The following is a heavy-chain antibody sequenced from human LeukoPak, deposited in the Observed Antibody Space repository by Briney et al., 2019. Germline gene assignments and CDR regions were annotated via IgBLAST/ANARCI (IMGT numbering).Heavy chain of an antibody. D-gene: IGHD3-16*01. Sequence: GRSLTLSCAASGYIFRSFGIHWVRQAPGKGLEWVAVVSYDAQHKFYADSVKGRFTISRDNSKNTVYLQMNSLRAEDTAVYYCAKHRGGGMDVWGQGTTVIVSS. CDR1: GYIFRSFG. CDR3: AKHRGGGMDV. J-gene: IGHJ6*02. V-gene: IGHV3-30*18. CDR2: VSYDAQHK.